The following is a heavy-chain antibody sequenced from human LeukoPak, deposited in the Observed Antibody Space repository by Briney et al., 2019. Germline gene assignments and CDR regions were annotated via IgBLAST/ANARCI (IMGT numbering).Heavy chain of an antibody. CDR1: GFTFSSYA. Sequence: GGSLRLSCAASGFTFSSYAMHWVRQAPGKGLEWVAVISYDGSNKYYADSVKGRFTISRDNSKNTLYLQMNSLRAEDTAVYYCARAGGYSGYDGYFDYWGQGTLVTVSS. CDR2: ISYDGSNK. V-gene: IGHV3-30*04. CDR3: ARAGGYSGYDGYFDY. J-gene: IGHJ4*02. D-gene: IGHD5-12*01.